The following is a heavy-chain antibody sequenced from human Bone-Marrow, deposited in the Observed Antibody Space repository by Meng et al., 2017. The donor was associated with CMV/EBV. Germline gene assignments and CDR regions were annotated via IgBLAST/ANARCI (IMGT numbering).Heavy chain of an antibody. Sequence: ASVKVSCKASGVTFDTHGITWARQAPGQGLEWMGWISGYNGNTNYSQKFQDRVTMTTDTSSTTAYMELRSLRSDDTAVYYCATLGFWGDYFDHWGRGTRVTVSS. D-gene: IGHD3-16*01. CDR1: GVTFDTHG. J-gene: IGHJ4*02. V-gene: IGHV1-18*01. CDR3: ATLGFWGDYFDH. CDR2: ISGYNGNT.